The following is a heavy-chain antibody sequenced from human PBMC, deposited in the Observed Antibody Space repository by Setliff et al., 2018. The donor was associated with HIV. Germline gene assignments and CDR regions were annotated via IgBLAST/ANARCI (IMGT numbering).Heavy chain of an antibody. CDR2: IDYNEIT. J-gene: IGHJ4*02. V-gene: IGHV4-39*01. CDR1: GGSISSGGYY. D-gene: IGHD3-3*01. CDR3: ASLFRLSGFWISFLPDY. Sequence: SETLSLTCTVSGGSISSGGYYWAWIRQPPGKGLEWIGSIDYNEITYYNPSLKSRVTLSVDTPKNQFSLYLSSVTASDTAVYYCASLFRLSGFWISFLPDYWGQGILVTVSS.